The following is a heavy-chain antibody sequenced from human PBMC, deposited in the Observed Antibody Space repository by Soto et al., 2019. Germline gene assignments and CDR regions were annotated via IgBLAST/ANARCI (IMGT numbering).Heavy chain of an antibody. CDR2: IWYDGSNK. CDR1: GFTFSSYG. CDR3: ARDGLGWYDSSGYYFDY. J-gene: IGHJ4*02. Sequence: PGGSLRLSCAASGFTFSSYGMHWVRQAPGKGLEWVAVIWYDGSNKYYADSVKGRFTISRDNSKNTLYLQMNSLRAEDTAVYYCARDGLGWYDSSGYYFDYWGQGTLVTVS. D-gene: IGHD3-22*01. V-gene: IGHV3-33*01.